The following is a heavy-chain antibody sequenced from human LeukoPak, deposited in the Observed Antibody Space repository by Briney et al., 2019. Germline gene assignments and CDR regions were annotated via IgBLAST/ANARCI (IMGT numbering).Heavy chain of an antibody. D-gene: IGHD1-7*01. CDR3: ALPNYDAFDI. CDR1: GFTFSNYG. V-gene: IGHV3-30*03. J-gene: IGHJ3*02. Sequence: GGSLRLSCAASGFTFSNYGMHWVRQAPGKELEWVAVISFDGNTKHYSDSVKDRFTISRDNSKDTLSLQMNSLRAEDTAVYYCALPNYDAFDIWGQGTKVTVSS. CDR2: ISFDGNTK.